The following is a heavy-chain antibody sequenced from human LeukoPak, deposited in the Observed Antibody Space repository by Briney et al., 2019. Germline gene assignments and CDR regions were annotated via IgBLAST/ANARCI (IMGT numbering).Heavy chain of an antibody. J-gene: IGHJ4*02. CDR2: INAGNGNT. V-gene: IGHV1-3*01. Sequence: ASVKVSCKVSGYTFTSYAMHWVRQAPGQRLEWMGWINAGNGNTKYSQKFQGRVTITRDTSASTAYMELSSLRSEDTAVYYCARRGLWAVAGTTNYFDYWGQGTLVTVSS. CDR1: GYTFTSYA. D-gene: IGHD6-19*01. CDR3: ARRGLWAVAGTTNYFDY.